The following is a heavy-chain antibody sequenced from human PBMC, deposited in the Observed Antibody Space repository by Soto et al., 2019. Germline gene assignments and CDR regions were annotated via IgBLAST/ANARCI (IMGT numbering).Heavy chain of an antibody. CDR3: ARRYGSAFDI. V-gene: IGHV4-59*08. Sequence: QVQLQESGPGLVKPSETLSLTCTVSGGSISSYYWSWIRQPPGKGLEWIGYIYYSGSTNYNPSLTSRVTLSVDTSTNQFSLKLSSVTAADTAVYYFARRYGSAFDIWGQGTMVTVSS. CDR1: GGSISSYY. J-gene: IGHJ3*02. D-gene: IGHD3-10*01. CDR2: IYYSGST.